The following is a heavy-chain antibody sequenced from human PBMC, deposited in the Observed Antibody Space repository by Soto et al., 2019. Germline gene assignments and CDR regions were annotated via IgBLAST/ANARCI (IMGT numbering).Heavy chain of an antibody. Sequence: QVQLVQSGAEVKKPGSSVKVSCKASGGTFSSYTISWVRQAPGQGLEWMGRIIPILGIANYAQKFQGIVTITADKSTSTAYMELSSLRSEDTALYYCARDPSLHLGELSFIHWGQGTLVTVSS. D-gene: IGHD3-16*02. V-gene: IGHV1-69*08. CDR2: IIPILGIA. J-gene: IGHJ4*02. CDR3: ARDPSLHLGELSFIH. CDR1: GGTFSSYT.